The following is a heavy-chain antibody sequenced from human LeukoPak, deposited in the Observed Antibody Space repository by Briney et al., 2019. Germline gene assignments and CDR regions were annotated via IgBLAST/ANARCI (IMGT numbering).Heavy chain of an antibody. D-gene: IGHD6-13*01. CDR3: AKERYSSSWYVFDY. CDR1: GFTFSSYA. Sequence: GGSLRLSCAASGFTFSSYAMSWVRQAPGKGLQWASSISGSGTSTYYADSVKGRFTISRDNSKNTLFLQMNSLRADDTAVYYCAKERYSSSWYVFDYWGQGSLVTVSS. V-gene: IGHV3-23*01. J-gene: IGHJ4*02. CDR2: ISGSGTST.